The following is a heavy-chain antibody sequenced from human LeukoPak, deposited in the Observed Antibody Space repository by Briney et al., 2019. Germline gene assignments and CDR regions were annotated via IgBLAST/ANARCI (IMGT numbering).Heavy chain of an antibody. Sequence: PGRSLRLSCAASGFTFSSYGMHWVRQAPGKGLEWVVVISYDGSNKYYADSVKGRFTISRDNSKNTLYLQMNSLRAEDTAVYYCAKDHRNGDYDIGYWGQGTLVTVSS. V-gene: IGHV3-30*18. J-gene: IGHJ4*02. CDR2: ISYDGSNK. CDR1: GFTFSSYG. D-gene: IGHD4-17*01. CDR3: AKDHRNGDYDIGY.